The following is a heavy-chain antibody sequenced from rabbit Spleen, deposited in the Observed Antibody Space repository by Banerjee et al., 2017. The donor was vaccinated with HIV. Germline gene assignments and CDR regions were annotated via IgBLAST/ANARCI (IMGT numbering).Heavy chain of an antibody. Sequence: QDHLVESGGGLVQPGGSLKLSCKASAFDFSSGGVSWVRQAPGKGLEWIGYIDPIFHVTTYADWVNGRFSISRENTQNTVYLQLNSLTAADTATYFCARGPPYAGYAGYGYVYLNLWGPGTLVTVS. V-gene: IGHV1S47*01. CDR3: ARGPPYAGYAGYGYVYLNL. J-gene: IGHJ4*01. CDR2: IDPIFHVT. CDR1: AFDFSSGG. D-gene: IGHD6-1*01.